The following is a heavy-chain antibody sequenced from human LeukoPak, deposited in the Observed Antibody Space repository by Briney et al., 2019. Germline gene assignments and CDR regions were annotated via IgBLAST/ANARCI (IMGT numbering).Heavy chain of an antibody. J-gene: IGHJ6*02. CDR1: GGSISSYY. V-gene: IGHV4-59*01. Sequence: PSETLSLTCTVSGGSISSYYWSWIRQPPGKGLEWIGYIYYSGSTNYNPSLKSRVTISVDTSKNQFSLKLSSVTAADTAVYYCAGEDAYYGMDVWGQGTTVTVSS. CDR2: IYYSGST. CDR3: AGEDAYYGMDV.